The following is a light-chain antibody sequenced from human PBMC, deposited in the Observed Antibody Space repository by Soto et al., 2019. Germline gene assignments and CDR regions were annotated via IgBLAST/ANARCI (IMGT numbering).Light chain of an antibody. Sequence: EIVLTQSPGTLSLSPGERVTLSCRASQSVGTSWLAWYQQKPGQSPRLLIYSTSSRATGIPDRFSGSGSKTDFALTISRLEPEDSAVYYCQQYASSQWTFGQGTKVEIK. J-gene: IGKJ1*01. CDR1: QSVGTSW. CDR2: STS. V-gene: IGKV3-20*01. CDR3: QQYASSQWT.